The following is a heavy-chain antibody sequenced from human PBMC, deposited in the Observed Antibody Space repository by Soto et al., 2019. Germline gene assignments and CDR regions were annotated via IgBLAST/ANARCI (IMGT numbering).Heavy chain of an antibody. CDR1: GYTLTSYD. D-gene: IGHD3-10*01. CDR3: ARGQGLWFGELWEGVDY. Sequence: QVRLGQSGAEVKKPGASVKVSCRASGYTLTSYDINWGRRATGQGLGWWGWMNPNSGNTGYAQKFQGRVTITRNNSISTDYMELSSLRSEDTAVYYCARGQGLWFGELWEGVDYWGQGTLVTVSS. J-gene: IGHJ4*02. CDR2: MNPNSGNT. V-gene: IGHV1-8*01.